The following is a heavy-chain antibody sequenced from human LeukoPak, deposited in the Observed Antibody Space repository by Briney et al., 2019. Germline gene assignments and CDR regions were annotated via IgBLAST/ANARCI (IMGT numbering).Heavy chain of an antibody. CDR2: IYYSGST. J-gene: IGHJ3*02. CDR3: ARLDSSRWFPFDI. V-gene: IGHV4-39*01. CDR1: GGSISSSSYY. Sequence: SETLSLTYTVSGGSISSSSYYWGWIRQPPGKGLEWIGNIYYSGSTYYNPSLKSRVTISVDTSKNQFSLKLSSVTAADTSLYYCARLDSSRWFPFDIWGQGTMVTVSS. D-gene: IGHD6-13*01.